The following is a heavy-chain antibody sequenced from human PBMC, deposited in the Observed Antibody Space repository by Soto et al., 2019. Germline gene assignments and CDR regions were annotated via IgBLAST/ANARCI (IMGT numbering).Heavy chain of an antibody. Sequence: GGSLSLPCAASGFTFSSYDMHWVRQATGKGLEWVSAIGTAGDTYYPGSVKGRFTISRENAKNSLYLQMNSLRAEETAVYYCARVLYYYDSSGTRERSGYGMDVWGQGTTVTVSS. D-gene: IGHD3-22*01. CDR1: GFTFSSYD. CDR2: IGTAGDT. V-gene: IGHV3-13*01. CDR3: ARVLYYYDSSGTRERSGYGMDV. J-gene: IGHJ6*02.